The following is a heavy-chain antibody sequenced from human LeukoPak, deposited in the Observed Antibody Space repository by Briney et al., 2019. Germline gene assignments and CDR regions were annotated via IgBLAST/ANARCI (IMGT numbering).Heavy chain of an antibody. CDR2: MNPNSGNT. Sequence: ASVKVSCKASGYTFTSYDINWVRQATGQGLEWMGWMNPNSGNTGYAQKFQGRVTMTRNTSISTAYMELSSLRSEDTAVYYCARLGRDCSGGSCYYGMDVWGQGTTVTVSS. CDR3: ARLGRDCSGGSCYYGMDV. CDR1: GYTFTSYD. J-gene: IGHJ6*02. V-gene: IGHV1-8*01. D-gene: IGHD2-15*01.